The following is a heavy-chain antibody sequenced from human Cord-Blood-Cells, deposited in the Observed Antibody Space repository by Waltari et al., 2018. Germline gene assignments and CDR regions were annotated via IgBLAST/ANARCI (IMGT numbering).Heavy chain of an antibody. CDR1: GGSFSGYY. D-gene: IGHD4-17*01. CDR3: ARPGNDYGDYGYYFDY. V-gene: IGHV4-34*01. J-gene: IGHJ4*02. Sequence: QVQLQQWGAGLLKPSETLSLTCAVYGGSFSGYYWRWLRQPPGKGLEWIGEINHSGSTNYNPSLKSRVTISVDTSKNQFSLKLSSVTAADTAVYYCARPGNDYGDYGYYFDYWGQGTLVTVSS. CDR2: INHSGST.